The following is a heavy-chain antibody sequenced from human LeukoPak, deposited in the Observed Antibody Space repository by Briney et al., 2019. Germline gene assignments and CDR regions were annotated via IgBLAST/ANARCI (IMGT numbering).Heavy chain of an antibody. Sequence: SETLSLTCTVSGGSISSYYWSWIRQPAGKGLEWIGGIYTSGSTNYNPSLKSRVTMSVDTSKNQFSLKLSSVTAADTAVYYCARGRRDGSGSSRFSSIYGMDVWGQGTTVTVSS. D-gene: IGHD3-10*01. CDR2: IYTSGST. J-gene: IGHJ6*02. CDR1: GGSISSYY. CDR3: ARGRRDGSGSSRFSSIYGMDV. V-gene: IGHV4-4*07.